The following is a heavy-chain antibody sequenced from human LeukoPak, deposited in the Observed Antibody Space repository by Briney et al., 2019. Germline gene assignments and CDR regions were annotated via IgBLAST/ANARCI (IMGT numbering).Heavy chain of an antibody. CDR2: IIPIFGTA. CDR1: GGTFSSYA. Sequence: SVKVSCKASGGTFSSYAISWVRQAPGQGLEWMGRIIPIFGTANYAQKFQGRATITTDESTSPAYMELSSLRSEDTAVYYCARARRSGWYEGFDYWGQGTLVTVSS. J-gene: IGHJ4*02. V-gene: IGHV1-69*05. CDR3: ARARRSGWYEGFDY. D-gene: IGHD6-19*01.